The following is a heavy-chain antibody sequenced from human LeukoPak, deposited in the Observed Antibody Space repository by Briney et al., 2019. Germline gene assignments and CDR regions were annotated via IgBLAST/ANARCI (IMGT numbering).Heavy chain of an antibody. V-gene: IGHV4-39*07. CDR1: GGSINSSSYY. CDR2: IFYSGNT. CDR3: ARAGPYYDFWSGEDNWFDP. J-gene: IGHJ5*02. Sequence: SETLSLTCTVSGGSINSSSYYWGWIRQPPGKGLEWIGSIFYSGNTYDNPSLKSRVTISVDTSKNQFSLKLSSVTAADTAVYYCARAGPYYDFWSGEDNWFDPWGQGTLVTVSS. D-gene: IGHD3-3*01.